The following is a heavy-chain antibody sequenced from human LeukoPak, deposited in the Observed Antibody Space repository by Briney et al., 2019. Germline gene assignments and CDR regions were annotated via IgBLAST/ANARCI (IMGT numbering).Heavy chain of an antibody. CDR1: GYTLTELS. J-gene: IGHJ4*02. V-gene: IGHV1-24*01. Sequence: ASVKVPCKVSGYTLTELSMHWVRQAPGKGLEWMGGFDPEDGETIYAQKFQGRVTMTEDTSTDTAYMELSSLRSEDTAVYYCATDGDGYNYRFDYWGQGTLVTVSS. D-gene: IGHD5-24*01. CDR2: FDPEDGET. CDR3: ATDGDGYNYRFDY.